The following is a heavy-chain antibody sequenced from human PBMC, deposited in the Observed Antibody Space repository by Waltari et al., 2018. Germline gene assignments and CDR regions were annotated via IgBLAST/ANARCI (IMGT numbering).Heavy chain of an antibody. CDR2: INHRGST. D-gene: IGHD3-22*01. J-gene: IGHJ4*02. Sequence: QVQLQQWGAGLLKPSETLSLTCAVYGGSFSCYYWSWIRQPPGQGLEGIGEINHRGSTNYNPSLKSRVTISVDTSKNQFSLKLSSVTAADTAVYYCARGRLSRYYDSSGYLFDYWGQGTLVTVSS. CDR1: GGSFSCYY. CDR3: ARGRLSRYYDSSGYLFDY. V-gene: IGHV4-34*01.